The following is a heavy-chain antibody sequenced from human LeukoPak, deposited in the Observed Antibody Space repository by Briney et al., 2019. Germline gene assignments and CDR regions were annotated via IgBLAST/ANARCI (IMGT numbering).Heavy chain of an antibody. Sequence: GGSLRLSCAASGFTFSDHYMDWVRQAPGKGLEWVARTRNKANSYTTAYAASVKGRYTISRDDSKNSLYLQMNSLKTEDTAVYYCARGSGSYYYFDYWGQGTLVTGSS. CDR3: ARGSGSYYYFDY. CDR1: GFTFSDHY. V-gene: IGHV3-72*01. J-gene: IGHJ4*02. CDR2: TRNKANSYTT. D-gene: IGHD1-26*01.